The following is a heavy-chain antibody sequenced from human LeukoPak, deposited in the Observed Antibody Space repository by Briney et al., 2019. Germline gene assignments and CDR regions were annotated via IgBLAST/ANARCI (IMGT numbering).Heavy chain of an antibody. J-gene: IGHJ4*02. CDR1: GYTFTGYF. CDR3: ARDPSATSNWEFDF. D-gene: IGHD1-26*01. V-gene: IGHV1-2*06. Sequence: GASVKVSCKASGYTFTGYFMHWVRQAPGQGLEWMGRINLNSGGTYDAQNFQGRVTMTRDTSISTAYVELSRLTSDDTAMYYCARDPSATSNWEFDFWGQGTLVTVSS. CDR2: INLNSGGT.